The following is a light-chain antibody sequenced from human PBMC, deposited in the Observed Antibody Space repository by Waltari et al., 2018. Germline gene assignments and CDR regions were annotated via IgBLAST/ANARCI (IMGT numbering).Light chain of an antibody. CDR2: AAS. CDR1: QGITTS. J-gene: IGKJ3*01. Sequence: AIQLTQSPSSLSASVGDRVTITCRASQGITTSLVWYQQKPGKAPKLLIYAASILQSGVPSRFSDSGSGTDFTLSISGLQSDDFAIYYCQQSDSYPFTFGPGTRVD. V-gene: IGKV1-13*02. CDR3: QQSDSYPFT.